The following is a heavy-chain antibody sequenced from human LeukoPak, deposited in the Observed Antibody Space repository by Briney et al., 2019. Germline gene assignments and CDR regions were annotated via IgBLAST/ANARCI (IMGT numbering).Heavy chain of an antibody. CDR1: GFTFSSYG. CDR3: AREAIWFGELLSPNWFDP. V-gene: IGHV3-33*01. Sequence: GGSLRLSCAASGFTFSSYGMHWVRQGPGKGLEWVAVIWYDGSNKYYADSVKGRFTISRDNSKNTLYLQMNSLRAEDTAVYYCAREAIWFGELLSPNWFDPWGQGTLVTV. J-gene: IGHJ5*02. D-gene: IGHD3-10*01. CDR2: IWYDGSNK.